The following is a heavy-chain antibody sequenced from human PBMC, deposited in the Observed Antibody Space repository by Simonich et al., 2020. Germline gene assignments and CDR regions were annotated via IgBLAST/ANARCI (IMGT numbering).Heavy chain of an antibody. V-gene: IGHV4-38-2*01. CDR1: GYSISSGYY. CDR3: ARVGYSNYYYYGMDV. D-gene: IGHD6-13*01. CDR2: IYHRGSP. J-gene: IGHJ6*02. Sequence: QVQLQESGPGLVKPSETLSLTCAVSGYSISSGYYWGWIRQPPGKGLEWIGSIYHRGSPYYNPSLKSRVTISVDTSKNQFSLKLSSVTAADTAVYYCARVGYSNYYYYGMDVCGQGTTVTVSS.